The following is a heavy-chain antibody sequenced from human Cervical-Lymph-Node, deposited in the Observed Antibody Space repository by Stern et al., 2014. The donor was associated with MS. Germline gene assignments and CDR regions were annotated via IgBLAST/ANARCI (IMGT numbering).Heavy chain of an antibody. J-gene: IGHJ5*01. V-gene: IGHV3-7*01. CDR1: GSTFSTSW. D-gene: IGHD6-19*01. CDR2: INRDGSVT. CDR3: TRFLQSGWSDLFDS. Sequence: EVHLVESGGGLVQPGGSQRLSCVASGSTFSTSWMSWVRQAPGKGLEWGANINRDGSVTFYLDSVKGRFTISRDNAKSSLYLEMNSVRAEDTAVYYCTRFLQSGWSDLFDSWGRGTLVTVSS.